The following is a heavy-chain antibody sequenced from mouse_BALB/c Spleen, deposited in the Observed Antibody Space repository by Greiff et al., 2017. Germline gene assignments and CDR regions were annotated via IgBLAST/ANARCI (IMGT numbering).Heavy chain of an antibody. CDR2: ISDGGSYT. J-gene: IGHJ4*01. CDR1: GFTFSDYY. D-gene: IGHD2-4*01. CDR3: ARVDYNYYAMDY. V-gene: IGHV5-4*02. Sequence: EVQLMESGGGLVKPGGSLKLSCAASGFTFSDYYMYWVRQTPEKRLEWVATISDGGSYTYYPDSMKGRFTISRDNAKNNLYLQMSSLKSEDTAMYYCARVDYNYYAMDYWGQGTSVTVSA.